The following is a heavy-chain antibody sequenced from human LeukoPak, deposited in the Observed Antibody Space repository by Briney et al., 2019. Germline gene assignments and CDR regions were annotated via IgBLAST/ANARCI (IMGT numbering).Heavy chain of an antibody. Sequence: SETLSLTCTVSGGSISSGGYYWSWIRQPPGKGLEWIGEINYSGSTNYNPSLKSRVTISVDTSKNQFSLKLSSVTAADTAVYYCARGYCSSTSCYAGLDYWGQGTLVTVSS. V-gene: IGHV4-39*07. D-gene: IGHD2-2*01. CDR2: INYSGST. J-gene: IGHJ4*02. CDR3: ARGYCSSTSCYAGLDY. CDR1: GGSISSGGYY.